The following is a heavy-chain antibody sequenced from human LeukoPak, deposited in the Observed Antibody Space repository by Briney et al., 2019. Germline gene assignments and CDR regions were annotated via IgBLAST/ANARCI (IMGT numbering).Heavy chain of an antibody. V-gene: IGHV4-38-2*01. CDR1: GYSISSGYY. CDR2: IYHSGST. J-gene: IGHJ4*02. Sequence: SETLSLTCAVSGYSISSGYYRGWIRQPPGKGLEWIGSIYHSGSTYYNPSLKSRVTISVDTSKNQFSLKLSPVTAADTAVYYCARHGVESGSRWFRRYFDYWGQGTLVTVSS. D-gene: IGHD1-26*01. CDR3: ARHGVESGSRWFRRYFDY.